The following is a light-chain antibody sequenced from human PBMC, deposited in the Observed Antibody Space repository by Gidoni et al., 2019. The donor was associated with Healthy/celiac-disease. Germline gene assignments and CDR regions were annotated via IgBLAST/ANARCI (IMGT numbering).Light chain of an antibody. Sequence: VLTPSPGTLSLSPGERSTLSCRASQCVSSSHLAWYQQKPGQAPRLLSDGASSRAPGIPDRFSGSGYGTDFTLNISRLEPEYFAVYYCKQYGSSPQTFGQGTKVEIK. CDR1: QCVSSSH. V-gene: IGKV3-20*01. CDR2: GAS. CDR3: KQYGSSPQT. J-gene: IGKJ1*01.